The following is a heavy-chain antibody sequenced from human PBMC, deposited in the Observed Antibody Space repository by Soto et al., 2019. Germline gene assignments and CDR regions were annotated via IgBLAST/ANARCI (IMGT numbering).Heavy chain of an antibody. V-gene: IGHV4-31*03. CDR3: ARAAIQLWFGWVDY. J-gene: IGHJ4*02. Sequence: SETLSLTCTVSGGSISSGGYYWSWIRQHPGKGLEWIGYIYYSGSTYYNPSLKSRVTISVDTSKNQFSLKLSSVTAADTAVYYCARAAIQLWFGWVDYCGQRTLLTVSS. CDR1: GGSISSGGYY. CDR2: IYYSGST. D-gene: IGHD5-18*01.